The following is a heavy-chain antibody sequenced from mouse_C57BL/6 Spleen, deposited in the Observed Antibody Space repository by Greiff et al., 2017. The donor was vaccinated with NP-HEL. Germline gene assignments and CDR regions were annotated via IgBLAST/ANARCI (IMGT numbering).Heavy chain of an antibody. CDR3: ARHDGYYYFDY. Sequence: EVQLQQSGPELVKPGASVKISCKASGYTFTDYYMNWVKQSHGKSLEWIGDINPNNGGTSYNQKFKGKATLTVDKSSSTAYMELRSLTSEDSAVYYCARHDGYYYFDYWGQGTTLTVSS. V-gene: IGHV1-26*01. D-gene: IGHD2-3*01. CDR1: GYTFTDYY. CDR2: INPNNGGT. J-gene: IGHJ2*01.